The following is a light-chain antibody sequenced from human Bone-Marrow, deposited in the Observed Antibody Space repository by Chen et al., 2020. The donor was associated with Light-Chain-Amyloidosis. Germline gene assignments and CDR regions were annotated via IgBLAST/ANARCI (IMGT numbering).Light chain of an antibody. CDR3: QQWGDWPLT. J-gene: IGKJ4*01. V-gene: IGKV3-15*01. CDR1: QDVGSD. CDR2: RY. Sequence: EIVMTPSPAILSVSPGERATLSCRASQDVGSDLGWYQQKPGQPPRLLMYRYTRATDVPDRFSGSGSGTDFTLTISSLQSEDFAVYYCQQWGDWPLTFGGGTKVEIK.